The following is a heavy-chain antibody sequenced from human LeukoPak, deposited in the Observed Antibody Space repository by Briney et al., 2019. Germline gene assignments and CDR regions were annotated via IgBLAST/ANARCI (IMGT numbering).Heavy chain of an antibody. J-gene: IGHJ4*02. D-gene: IGHD2-8*01. Sequence: GESLKISCKGSGYSFTSYRIGWVRQMPGKGLEWMGFIYPGDSDTRYSPSFQGQVTISADKSISTAYLQWSSLKASDTAMYYCARHTAGYCTNGVCPGPFDYWGQGTLVTVSS. CDR3: ARHTAGYCTNGVCPGPFDY. CDR2: IYPGDSDT. CDR1: GYSFTSYR. V-gene: IGHV5-51*01.